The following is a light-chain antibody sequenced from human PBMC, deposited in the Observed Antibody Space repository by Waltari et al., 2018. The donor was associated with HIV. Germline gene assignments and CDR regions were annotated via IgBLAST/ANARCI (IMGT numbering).Light chain of an antibody. Sequence: NFMLTQPHSVSESPGKTVTISCTRSSGRLSSNYVQWYQQRPGSAPTTVIYEDNQRPSGVPDRFSGSIDSSSNSASLTISGLKTEDEADYYCQSYDSSNRVFGGGTKLTVL. CDR1: SGRLSSNY. V-gene: IGLV6-57*03. CDR3: QSYDSSNRV. J-gene: IGLJ3*02. CDR2: EDN.